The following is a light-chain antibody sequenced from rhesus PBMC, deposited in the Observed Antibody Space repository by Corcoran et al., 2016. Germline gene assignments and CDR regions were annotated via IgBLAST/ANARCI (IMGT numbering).Light chain of an antibody. V-gene: IGKV3-35*02. CDR3: QKYNAWPFT. CDR2: YAA. CDR1: QSVGST. J-gene: IGKJ3*01. Sequence: ETVMMQSPATLSLSPGERATLSCRASQSVGSTLAWYQQKPGQAPRLLIYYAARRATGIPDRFSGGGSVTEFTLTISSLEPEDVGVYYCQKYNAWPFTFGPGTKLDIK.